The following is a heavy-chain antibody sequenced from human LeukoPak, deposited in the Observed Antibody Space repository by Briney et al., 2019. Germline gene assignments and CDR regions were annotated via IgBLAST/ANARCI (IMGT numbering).Heavy chain of an antibody. D-gene: IGHD2-2*01. Sequence: PGGSLRLSYAASGFTFSSYAMSWVRQAPGKGLEWVSAISGSGGSTYYADSVKGRFTISRDNSKNTLYLQMNSLRAEDTAVYYCARDIVVVPAAQKGTYNWFDPWGQGTLVTVSS. CDR1: GFTFSSYA. J-gene: IGHJ5*02. CDR2: ISGSGGST. V-gene: IGHV3-23*01. CDR3: ARDIVVVPAAQKGTYNWFDP.